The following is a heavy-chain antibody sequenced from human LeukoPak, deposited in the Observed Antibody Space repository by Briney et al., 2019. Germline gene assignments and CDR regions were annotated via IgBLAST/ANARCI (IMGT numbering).Heavy chain of an antibody. Sequence: PGGSLRLSCEASGFSFSSYWMTWVRQAPGKGPEWVANIRQDESERYYVDSVKGRFTISRDNAKTSLYLHMNSLRAEDTALYYCAKGDKPVIAMVKFDYWGQGTLVTVSS. J-gene: IGHJ4*02. CDR1: GFSFSSYW. CDR3: AKGDKPVIAMVKFDY. CDR2: IRQDESER. V-gene: IGHV3-7*01. D-gene: IGHD5-18*01.